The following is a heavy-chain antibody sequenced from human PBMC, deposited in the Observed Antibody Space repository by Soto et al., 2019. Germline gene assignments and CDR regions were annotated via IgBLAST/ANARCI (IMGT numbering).Heavy chain of an antibody. Sequence: GESLKISCKGSAYSFSSFWIGWVRQLPGKGLEWMGSIYPVDSDTRYSPSFQGQVTFSADKSISTASVQWSSLKASDTAVYYCGRFWTAGTSGLIYGMDVWGQGTTVTVSS. CDR3: GRFWTAGTSGLIYGMDV. D-gene: IGHD3-3*01. V-gene: IGHV5-51*01. CDR1: AYSFSSFW. J-gene: IGHJ6*02. CDR2: IYPVDSDT.